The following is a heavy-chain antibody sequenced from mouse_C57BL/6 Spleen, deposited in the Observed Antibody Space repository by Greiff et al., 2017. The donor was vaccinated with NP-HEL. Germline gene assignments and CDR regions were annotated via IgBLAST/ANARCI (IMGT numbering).Heavy chain of an antibody. V-gene: IGHV1-54*01. J-gene: IGHJ2*01. CDR2: INPGSGGT. Sequence: VKLMESGAELVRPGTSVKVSCKASGYAFTNYLIEWVKQRPGQGLEWIGVINPGSGGTNYNEKFKGKATLTADKSSSTAYMQLSSLTSEDSAVYFCARTHYYGRPYYFDYWGQGTTLTVSS. CDR1: GYAFTNYL. CDR3: ARTHYYGRPYYFDY. D-gene: IGHD1-1*01.